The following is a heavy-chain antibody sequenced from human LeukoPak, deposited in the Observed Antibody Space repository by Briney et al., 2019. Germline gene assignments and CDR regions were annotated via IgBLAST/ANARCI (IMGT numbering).Heavy chain of an antibody. J-gene: IGHJ4*02. CDR3: ARGWVGTPWVRFFGVARDGFDY. CDR1: GYTFTSYD. V-gene: IGHV1-8*01. CDR2: MNPNSGNT. Sequence: ASVKVSCKASGYTFTSYDINWVRQATGQGLEWMGWMNPNSGNTGYAQKFQGRVTMTRSTSISTAYMELSSLRSEDTAVYYCARGWVGTPWVRFFGVARDGFDYWGQGTLVTVSS. D-gene: IGHD3-3*01.